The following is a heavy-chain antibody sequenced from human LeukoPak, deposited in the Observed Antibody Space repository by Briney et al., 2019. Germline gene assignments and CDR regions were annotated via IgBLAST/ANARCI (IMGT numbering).Heavy chain of an antibody. V-gene: IGHV3-53*01. CDR3: ARDGGPSTMEPTGGYYYYGMDV. CDR2: TYSDGST. Sequence: GGSLRLSCAASGFTVSRNYMSWVRQAPGKGLEWVSLTYSDGSTSYTDSVKGRFTISRDNSKNTLSLQLNSLRAEDTAVYYCARDGGPSTMEPTGGYYYYGMDVWGQGTTVTVSS. CDR1: GFTVSRNY. D-gene: IGHD1-1*01. J-gene: IGHJ6*02.